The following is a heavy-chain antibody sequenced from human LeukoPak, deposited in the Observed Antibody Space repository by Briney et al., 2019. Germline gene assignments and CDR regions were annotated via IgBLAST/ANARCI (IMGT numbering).Heavy chain of an antibody. CDR1: GFTFNNYA. D-gene: IGHD2-2*01. CDR2: ISGSGGST. Sequence: GGSLRPSCAGSGFTFNNYAMSWVRQAPGKGLEWVSVISGSGGSTYYADSVKGRFTISRDNSKNTLYLQMNSLRAEETAVYYCAKDRGVIVPAGMATWGQGTLVTVSS. J-gene: IGHJ5*02. CDR3: AKDRGVIVPAGMAT. V-gene: IGHV3-23*01.